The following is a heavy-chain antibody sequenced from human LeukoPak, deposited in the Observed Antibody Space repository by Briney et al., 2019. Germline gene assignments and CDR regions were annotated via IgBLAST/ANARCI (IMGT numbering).Heavy chain of an antibody. Sequence: SETLSLTCTVSGGSISSYYWSWIRQPPGKGLEWIGYIYYSGSTNYNPSLKSRVTISVDTSKNQFSLKLSSVTAADTAVYYCARGRYFDCIHFDYWGQGTLVTVSS. CDR2: IYYSGST. D-gene: IGHD3-9*01. V-gene: IGHV4-59*01. CDR3: ARGRYFDCIHFDY. J-gene: IGHJ4*02. CDR1: GGSISSYY.